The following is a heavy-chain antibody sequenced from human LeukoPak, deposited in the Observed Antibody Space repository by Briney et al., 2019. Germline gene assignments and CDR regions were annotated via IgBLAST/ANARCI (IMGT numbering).Heavy chain of an antibody. CDR3: ARDLYDFWSGYSNWFDP. D-gene: IGHD3-3*01. V-gene: IGHV3-30*04. CDR1: AFTISSYA. Sequence: GGPLRLSCAASAFTISSYAMHWHRQAPGKGLEGVAVISYDGSNKYYADSVKGRFTISRDNSKNTLYLQMNSLRAEDTAVYYCARDLYDFWSGYSNWFDPWGQGTLVTVSS. J-gene: IGHJ5*02. CDR2: ISYDGSNK.